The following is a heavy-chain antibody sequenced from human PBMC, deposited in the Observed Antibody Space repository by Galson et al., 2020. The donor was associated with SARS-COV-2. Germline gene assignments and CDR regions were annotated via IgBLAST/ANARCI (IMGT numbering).Heavy chain of an antibody. J-gene: IGHJ4*02. CDR3: AREDIAVAGTGSPDY. CDR1: GFTFSSYG. Sequence: GGSLRLSCAASGFTFSSYGMHWVRQAPGKGLEWVAVIWYDGSNKYYADSVKGRFTISRDNSKNTLYLQMNSLRAEDTAVYYCAREDIAVAGTGSPDYWGQGTLVTVSS. V-gene: IGHV3-33*01. D-gene: IGHD6-19*01. CDR2: IWYDGSNK.